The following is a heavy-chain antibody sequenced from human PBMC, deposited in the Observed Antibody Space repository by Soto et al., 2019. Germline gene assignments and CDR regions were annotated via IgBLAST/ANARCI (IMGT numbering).Heavy chain of an antibody. CDR3: ARGALDIVATITADGMDV. D-gene: IGHD5-12*01. Sequence: GGSLRLSCAASGFTFSSYWMHWVRQAPGKGLVWVSRINSDGSSTSYADSVKGRFTISRDNAKNTLYLQMNSLRAEDTAVYYCARGALDIVATITADGMDVWGQRTTVTVSS. CDR1: GFTFSSYW. J-gene: IGHJ6*02. V-gene: IGHV3-74*01. CDR2: INSDGSST.